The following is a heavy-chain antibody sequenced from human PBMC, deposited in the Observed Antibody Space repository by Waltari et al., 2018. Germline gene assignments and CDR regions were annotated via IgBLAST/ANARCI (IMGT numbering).Heavy chain of an antibody. D-gene: IGHD5-12*01. Sequence: QLQLQDSGPGLVKPSETLSLTCSVSGASITTHRHYLGWIRQPPGQAPEWIGTMSYNGATYSSPSLKSRLTISRDTSRNQLSLILGSVTAADTAVYYCATYIGASLGTAAFDVWGQGTMVSVSS. J-gene: IGHJ3*01. V-gene: IGHV4-39*01. CDR3: ATYIGASLGTAAFDV. CDR2: MSYNGAT. CDR1: GASITTHRHY.